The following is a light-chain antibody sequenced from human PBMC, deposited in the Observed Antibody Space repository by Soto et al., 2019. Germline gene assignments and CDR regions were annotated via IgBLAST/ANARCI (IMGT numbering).Light chain of an antibody. CDR3: QQYNDWPRT. CDR2: GAS. J-gene: IGKJ2*01. Sequence: EVVLTQSPATLSVSPGEAAALSCRASQSVGTNLAWYHQKPGQTPRLLIYGASTRAAGIPARFSGSGSGTEFTLTISSLQSEDFVVYYCQQYNDWPRTFGQGTK. V-gene: IGKV3-15*01. CDR1: QSVGTN.